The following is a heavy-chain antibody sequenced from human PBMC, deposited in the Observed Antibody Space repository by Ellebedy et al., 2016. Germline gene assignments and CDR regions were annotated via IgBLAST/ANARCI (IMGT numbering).Heavy chain of an antibody. CDR2: ISYDGNNK. J-gene: IGHJ5*02. D-gene: IGHD6-13*01. CDR3: ARVPIAAAGAYDP. V-gene: IGHV3-30-3*01. CDR1: GFTFSSFP. Sequence: GGSLRLSXEASGFTFSSFPMHWVRQSTGKGLQWVADISYDGNNKYYADSVKGRFTISRDNSKNTLYLQMNGLRPEDTAVYYCARVPIAAAGAYDPWGQGTLVTVSS.